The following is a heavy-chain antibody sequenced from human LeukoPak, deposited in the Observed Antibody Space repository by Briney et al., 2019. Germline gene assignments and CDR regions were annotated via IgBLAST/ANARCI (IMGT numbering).Heavy chain of an antibody. CDR1: GFTFGAYT. Sequence: PGGSLRLSCAASGFTFGAYTMSWVRQAPGKGLEWVSCIFSRSESIFYADSVKGRFTISRDNAKNSLYLQMDSLRAEDTAVYYCARDFLHSSTSRPFDYWGQGTLVTVSS. CDR3: ARDFLHSSTSRPFDY. J-gene: IGHJ4*02. V-gene: IGHV3-21*01. CDR2: IFSRSESI. D-gene: IGHD2-2*01.